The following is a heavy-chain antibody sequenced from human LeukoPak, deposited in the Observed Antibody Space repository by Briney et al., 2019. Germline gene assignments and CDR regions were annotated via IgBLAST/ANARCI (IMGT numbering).Heavy chain of an antibody. CDR3: ARTTAFDI. Sequence: PSDTLSLTCAVSGGSISHFYWSWIPQPPRKGLEWIGYINYGRSTEYNPPRKSRATIAVDTSKTQMSLKLTSVTAADTAVYYCARTTAFDIWGQGTMVTVSS. CDR2: INYGRST. D-gene: IGHD4-17*01. J-gene: IGHJ3*02. V-gene: IGHV4-59*07. CDR1: GGSISHFY.